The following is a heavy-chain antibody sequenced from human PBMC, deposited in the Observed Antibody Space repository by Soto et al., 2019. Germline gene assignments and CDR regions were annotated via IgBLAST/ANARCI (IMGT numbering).Heavy chain of an antibody. J-gene: IGHJ1*01. CDR2: ISGSGGST. CDR3: AQGLAYCGGDCSEYFQH. V-gene: IGHV3-23*01. D-gene: IGHD2-21*02. CDR1: GFTFSSYA. Sequence: EVQLLESGGGLVQPGGSLRLSCAASGFTFSSYAMSWVRQAPGKGLEWVSAISGSGGSTYYADSVKGRFTISRDNSKNTLYLQMNSLRAEDTAVYYCAQGLAYCGGDCSEYFQHWGQGTLVTVSS.